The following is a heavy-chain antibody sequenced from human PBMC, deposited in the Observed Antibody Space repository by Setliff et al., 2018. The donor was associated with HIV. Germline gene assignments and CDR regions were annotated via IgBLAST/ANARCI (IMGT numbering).Heavy chain of an antibody. J-gene: IGHJ4*02. CDR3: AKDVLVGGTYRLVPDY. Sequence: ASVKVSCKASGFTFTTSAMQGVRQARGQRPEWIGWIVVGSGNTNYAQKFQGRVTITRVMSTSTAYMELSSLRSEDTAIYYCAKDVLVGGTYRLVPDYWGQGTLVTVSS. V-gene: IGHV1-58*02. CDR1: GFTFTTSA. CDR2: IVVGSGNT. D-gene: IGHD3-9*01.